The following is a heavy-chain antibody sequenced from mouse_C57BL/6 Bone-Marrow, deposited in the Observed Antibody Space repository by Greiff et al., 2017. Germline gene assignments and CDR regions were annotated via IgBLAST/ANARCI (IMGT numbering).Heavy chain of an antibody. V-gene: IGHV1-19*01. CDR2: INPYNGGT. CDR1: GYTFTDYS. CDR3: ASGPERAY. Sequence: EVQLQQSGPVLVKPGASVKMSCKASGYTFTDYSMNWVQQSHGKSLEWIGGINPYNGGTSYNQKFKGKATLTVDKYSSTAYMELNSLTSDDSAVSYCASGPERAYWGQGTLVTVSA. J-gene: IGHJ3*01.